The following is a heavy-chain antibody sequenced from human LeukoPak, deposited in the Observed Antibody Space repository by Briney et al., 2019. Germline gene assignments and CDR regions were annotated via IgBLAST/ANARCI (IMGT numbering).Heavy chain of an antibody. CDR1: GYSFTTYW. V-gene: IGHV5-51*01. CDR3: ARHETGPYFDY. J-gene: IGHJ4*02. D-gene: IGHD1-1*01. CDR2: IYPGDSDT. Sequence: GESLMISCKGSGYSFTTYWIVWVRQMPGKGLEWMGIIYPGDSDTRYSPSFQGQVTISADKSISTAYLQWSSLKASDTAIYYCARHETGPYFDYWGQGTLVTVSS.